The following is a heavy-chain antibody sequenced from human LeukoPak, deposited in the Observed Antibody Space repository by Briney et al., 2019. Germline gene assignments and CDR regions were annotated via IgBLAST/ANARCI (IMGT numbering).Heavy chain of an antibody. CDR3: AKDESTSPYFYYYMDV. Sequence: GRSLRLSCAASGFSFDDHAMHWVRQAPGKGLEWVSGTSWNSGSIGYEDSVKGRFTISRDNAKNSLYLQMNSLRAEDTALYYCAKDESTSPYFYYYMDVWGKGTTVTVSS. D-gene: IGHD2-2*01. CDR2: TSWNSGSI. V-gene: IGHV3-9*01. J-gene: IGHJ6*03. CDR1: GFSFDDHA.